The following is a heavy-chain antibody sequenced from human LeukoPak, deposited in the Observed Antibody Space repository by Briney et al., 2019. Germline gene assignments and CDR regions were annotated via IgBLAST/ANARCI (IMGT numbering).Heavy chain of an antibody. CDR2: IRYDGSNK. Sequence: PGGSLRLSCAASGFTFSSYDIHWVRQAPGKGLEWVAFIRYDGSNKYYADSVRGRFTISRDNSKNTLYLQMNSLRAEDTAVYFCAKDSDDYYGSGSECDYWGQGTLVTVSS. CDR3: AKDSDDYYGSGSECDY. J-gene: IGHJ4*02. CDR1: GFTFSSYD. D-gene: IGHD3-10*01. V-gene: IGHV3-30*02.